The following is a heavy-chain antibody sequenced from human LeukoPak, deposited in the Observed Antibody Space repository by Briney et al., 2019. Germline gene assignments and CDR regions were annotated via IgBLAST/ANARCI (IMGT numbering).Heavy chain of an antibody. CDR3: AKDNRYSGSYAGGYFDY. CDR2: ISGDGGST. V-gene: IGHV3-43*02. Sequence: QSGGSLRLSCAASGFTFDDYAMHWVRQAPGKGLEWVSLISGDGGSTYYADSVKGRFTISRDNSKNSLYLQTNSLRTEDTALYYCAKDNRYSGSYAGGYFDYWGQGTLVTVSS. CDR1: GFTFDDYA. D-gene: IGHD1-26*01. J-gene: IGHJ4*02.